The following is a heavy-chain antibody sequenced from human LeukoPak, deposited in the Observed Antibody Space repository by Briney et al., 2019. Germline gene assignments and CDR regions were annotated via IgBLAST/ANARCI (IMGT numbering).Heavy chain of an antibody. J-gene: IGHJ4*02. CDR1: GFTFTSSA. CDR2: IVVGSGNT. Sequence: SVKLSCKASGFTFTSSAMEWVRQARGRRLEWIGWIVVGSGNTNYAQKFQERVTITRDMSTSTAYMELSSLRSEDTAVYYCAAGGIAAAEPFDYWGQGTLVTVSS. CDR3: AAGGIAAAEPFDY. D-gene: IGHD6-13*01. V-gene: IGHV1-58*02.